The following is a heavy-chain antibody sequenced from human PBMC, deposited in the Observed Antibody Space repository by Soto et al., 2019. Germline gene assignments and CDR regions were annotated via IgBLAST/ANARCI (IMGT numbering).Heavy chain of an antibody. CDR3: ARLRAPDYDILTGPNWFDP. CDR1: GGSISSSSYY. Sequence: SETLSLTCTVSGGSISSSSYYWGWIRQPPGKGLEWIGSIYYSGSTYYNPSLKSRVTISVDTSKNQFSLKLSSVTAADTAVYYCARLRAPDYDILTGPNWFDPWGQGTLVTVSS. D-gene: IGHD3-9*01. J-gene: IGHJ5*02. CDR2: IYYSGST. V-gene: IGHV4-39*01.